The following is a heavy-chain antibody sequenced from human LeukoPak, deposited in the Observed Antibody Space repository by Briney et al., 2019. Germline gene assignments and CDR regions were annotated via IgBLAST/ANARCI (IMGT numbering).Heavy chain of an antibody. CDR2: ISFDGSEE. D-gene: IGHD4-23*01. J-gene: IGHJ3*02. V-gene: IGHV3-30*04. CDR1: GFTFSAYG. CDR3: ARTVLERWVYDAFPI. Sequence: PGGSLRLSCAPSGFTFSAYGLNWVRQAPRKGLAWVALISFDGSEEYYADSVKCRVTISRDNSKNTVYLQMDSPRTEDTAVYYCARTVLERWVYDAFPIWGQGTMVTVSS.